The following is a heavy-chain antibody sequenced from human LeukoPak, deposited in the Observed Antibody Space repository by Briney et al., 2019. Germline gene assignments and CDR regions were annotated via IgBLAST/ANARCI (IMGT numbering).Heavy chain of an antibody. Sequence: GGSLRLSCAASGFSFSSYWMHWVRQAPGEGPVWVSRINGDGSRTSYADSVTGRFTISRDNAKNTLFLQMNSLRVEDTAVYYCARGTAGWYNVEYFQHWGQGTLVPVSS. CDR2: INGDGSRT. CDR3: ARGTAGWYNVEYFQH. V-gene: IGHV3-74*01. CDR1: GFSFSSYW. J-gene: IGHJ1*01. D-gene: IGHD6-19*01.